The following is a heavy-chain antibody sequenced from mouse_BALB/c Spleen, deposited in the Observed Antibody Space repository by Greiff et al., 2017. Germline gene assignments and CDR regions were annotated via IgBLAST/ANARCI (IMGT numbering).Heavy chain of an antibody. D-gene: IGHD2-14*01. CDR3: TRERYDASWFAY. CDR1: GFTFSSYY. CDR2: INSNGGST. J-gene: IGHJ3*01. V-gene: IGHV5-6-2*01. Sequence: VQLKQSGGGLVKLGGSLKLSCAASGFTFSSYYMSWVRQTPEKRLELVAAINSNGGSTYYPDTVKGRFTISRDNAKNTLYLQMSSLKSEDTAMYYCTRERYDASWFAYWGQGTLVTVSA.